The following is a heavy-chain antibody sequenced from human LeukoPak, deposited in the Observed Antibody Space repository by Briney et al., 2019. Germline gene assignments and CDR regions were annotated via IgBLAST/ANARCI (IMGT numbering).Heavy chain of an antibody. CDR2: MNPNSGNT. Sequence: ASVKVSCKASGYTFTSCDINWVRQAPGQGLEWMGWMNPNSGNTGYAQKFQGRVTMTRNTSISTAYMEPNSLRSEDTAVYYCARAVAGGSYYGMDVWGQGTTVTVSS. CDR1: GYTFTSCD. CDR3: ARAVAGGSYYGMDV. D-gene: IGHD6-19*01. V-gene: IGHV1-8*01. J-gene: IGHJ6*02.